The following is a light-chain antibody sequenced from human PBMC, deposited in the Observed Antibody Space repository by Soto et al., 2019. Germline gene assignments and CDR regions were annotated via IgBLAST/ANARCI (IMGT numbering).Light chain of an antibody. CDR2: DVP. CDR1: QSISSY. J-gene: IGKJ5*01. Sequence: DIQMTQSPSSLSASVRDRVTITCRASQSISSYLNWYQQKPGKAPKLLIYDVPSLESGVPSRFSGSGSGTEFTLAISSLQPDDFATYYCQQYNSSPITFGQGTRLEIK. V-gene: IGKV1-39*01. CDR3: QQYNSSPIT.